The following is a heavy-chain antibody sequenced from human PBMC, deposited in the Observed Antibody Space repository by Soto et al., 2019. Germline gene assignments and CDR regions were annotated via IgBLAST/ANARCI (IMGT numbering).Heavy chain of an antibody. D-gene: IGHD3-3*01. J-gene: IGHJ4*02. CDR1: GFTFSSYW. Sequence: GGSLRLSCAASGFTFSSYWMSWVRQAPGKGLEWVANIKQDGSEKYYVDSVKGRFTISRDNAKNSLYLQMNSLRAEDTAVYYCARLHHVLRFLEWSYYFDYWGQGTLVTVSS. CDR2: IKQDGSEK. CDR3: ARLHHVLRFLEWSYYFDY. V-gene: IGHV3-7*01.